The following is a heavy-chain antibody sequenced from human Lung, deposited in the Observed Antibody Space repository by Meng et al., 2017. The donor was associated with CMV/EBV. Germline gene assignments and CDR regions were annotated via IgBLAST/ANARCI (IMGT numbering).Heavy chain of an antibody. CDR2: IKQNGSEK. D-gene: IGHD5-18*01. J-gene: IGHJ4*02. CDR1: GFTFSNYW. CDR3: ARDWGYSYGTD. Sequence: GGSLRLXCAASGFTFSNYWMSWVRQAPGKGLEWVANIKQNGSEKNYVDSVKGRFTISRDNAKNSLYLQMNSLRAEDTAVYYCARDWGYSYGTDWGQGTLVTVSS. V-gene: IGHV3-7*01.